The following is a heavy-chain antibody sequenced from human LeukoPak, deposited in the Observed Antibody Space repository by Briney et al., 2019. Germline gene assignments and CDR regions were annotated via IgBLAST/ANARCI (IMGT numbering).Heavy chain of an antibody. D-gene: IGHD6-19*01. CDR2: INSGSSTI. J-gene: IGHJ4*02. CDR3: ARDRHSTGWYYFDY. V-gene: IGHV3-48*02. CDR1: GLTFSSYS. Sequence: GGSLRLSCAASGLTFSSYSMNWVRQTPGKGLEWVSYINSGSSTIYYADSVKGRFTISRGNAKNSLYLQMNSLRDEDTAVYYCARDRHSTGWYYFDYWGQGTLVTVSS.